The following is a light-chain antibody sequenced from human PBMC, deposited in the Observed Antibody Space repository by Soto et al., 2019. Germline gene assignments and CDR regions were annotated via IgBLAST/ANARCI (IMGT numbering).Light chain of an antibody. CDR1: QSVSSN. CDR3: QQYNNWPPTWT. J-gene: IGKJ1*01. CDR2: GAS. V-gene: IGKV3-15*01. Sequence: EIVMTQSPGTLSVSPGERVTLSCRASQSVSSNLAWYQQKPGQAPRLLIYGASTRATGIPARFSGSGSGTEFTLTISSLQSEDFAVYYCQQYNNWPPTWTFGQGTKVDIK.